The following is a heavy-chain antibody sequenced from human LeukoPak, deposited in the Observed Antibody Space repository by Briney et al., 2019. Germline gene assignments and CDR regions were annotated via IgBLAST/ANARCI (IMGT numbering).Heavy chain of an antibody. D-gene: IGHD2-15*01. V-gene: IGHV1-8*01. CDR1: GYTFTSYD. J-gene: IGHJ6*02. CDR2: MNPNSGNT. Sequence: ASVKVSCKASGYTFTSYDINWVRQATGQGLEWMGWMNPNSGNTGYAQKFQGRVTMTRNTSISTAYMELSSLRSEDTAVYYCARGPVVVAAVYYYGMDVWGQGTTVTVSS. CDR3: ARGPVVVAAVYYYGMDV.